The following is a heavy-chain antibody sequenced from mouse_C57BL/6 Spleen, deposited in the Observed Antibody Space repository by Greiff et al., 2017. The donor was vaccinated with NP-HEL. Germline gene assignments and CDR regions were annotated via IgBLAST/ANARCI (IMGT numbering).Heavy chain of an antibody. V-gene: IGHV1-69*01. CDR3: ARSPNYYGSSPDY. CDR2: IDPSDSYT. CDR1: GYTFTSYW. J-gene: IGHJ2*01. Sequence: QVQLQQPGAELVMPGASVKLSCKASGYTFTSYWMHWVKQRPGQGLEWIGEIDPSDSYTNYNQKFKGKSTWTVDKSSSTAYMQLSSLTSEDSAVYYCARSPNYYGSSPDYWGQGTTLTVSS. D-gene: IGHD1-1*01.